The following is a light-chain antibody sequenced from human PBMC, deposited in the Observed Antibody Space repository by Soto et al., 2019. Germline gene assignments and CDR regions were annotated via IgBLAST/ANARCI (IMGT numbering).Light chain of an antibody. J-gene: IGLJ3*02. CDR2: ANN. V-gene: IGLV1-40*01. CDR3: QSSDSSLGDYWV. Sequence: QSVLTQPPSVSGAPGQRVTISCTGSSSNIGADYDVHWYQHLPGTAPKLLIYANNNRPSGVPDRFSASKSGTSASLAITGLQAEDEAYYYCQSSDSSLGDYWVFGGGTKVTVL. CDR1: SSNIGADYD.